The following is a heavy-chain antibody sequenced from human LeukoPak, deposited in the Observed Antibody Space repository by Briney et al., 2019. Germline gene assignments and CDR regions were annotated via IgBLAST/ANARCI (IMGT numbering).Heavy chain of an antibody. D-gene: IGHD6-19*01. CDR1: GFTFSSYS. CDR3: ARQQWLANFDY. J-gene: IGHJ4*02. CDR2: ISSSSSYI. V-gene: IGHV3-21*01. Sequence: GGSLRLSCAASGFTFSSYSMNWVRQAPGKRLEWVSSISSSSSYIYYADSVKGRFTISRDNAKNSLYLQMNSLRAEDTAVYYCARQQWLANFDYWGQGTLVTVSS.